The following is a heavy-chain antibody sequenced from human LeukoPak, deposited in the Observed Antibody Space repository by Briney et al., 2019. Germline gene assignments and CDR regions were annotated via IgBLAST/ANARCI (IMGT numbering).Heavy chain of an antibody. CDR3: ARGMGDYYASGIDY. V-gene: IGHV4-59*01. CDR1: GGFISSYY. Sequence: PSETLSLTCTVSGGFISSYYWSWIRQPPGKGLEWIGYIYNSGSTNYNPPLNSRVTISLDTSKNQFSLKLSSVTAADTAVYYCARGMGDYYASGIDYWGQGTLVTVSS. D-gene: IGHD3-10*01. CDR2: IYNSGST. J-gene: IGHJ4*02.